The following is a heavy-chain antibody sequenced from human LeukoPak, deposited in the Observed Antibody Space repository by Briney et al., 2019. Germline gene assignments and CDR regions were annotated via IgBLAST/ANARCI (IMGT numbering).Heavy chain of an antibody. CDR1: GFTFSSYG. CDR2: ISSSSTTI. CDR3: ASDPACGGDCFGYLDY. Sequence: GGSLRLSCAASGFTFSSYGMHWVRQAPGKGLEWVSYISSSSTTIFYADSVKGRFTISRDSAKKSLYLQMNSLRAEDTAVYYCASDPACGGDCFGYLDYWGQGTLVTVSS. D-gene: IGHD2-21*02. J-gene: IGHJ4*02. V-gene: IGHV3-48*01.